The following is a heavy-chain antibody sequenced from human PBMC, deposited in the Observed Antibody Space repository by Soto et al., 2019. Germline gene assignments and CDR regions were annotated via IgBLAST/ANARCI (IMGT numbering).Heavy chain of an antibody. Sequence: SETLSLTCAVYGGCFSGYYWSWIRQPPGKGLEWIGEINHSGSTNYNPSLKSRVTISVDTSKNQFSLKLSSVTAADTAVYYCARWFGELLFSRYYYYGMDVWGQGTTVTVS. V-gene: IGHV4-34*01. CDR2: INHSGST. CDR1: GGCFSGYY. J-gene: IGHJ6*02. CDR3: ARWFGELLFSRYYYYGMDV. D-gene: IGHD3-10*01.